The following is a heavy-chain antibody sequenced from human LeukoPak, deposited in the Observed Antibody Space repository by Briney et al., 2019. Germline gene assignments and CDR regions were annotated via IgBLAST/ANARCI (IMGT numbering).Heavy chain of an antibody. CDR2: IYTSGST. J-gene: IGHJ6*03. D-gene: IGHD6-13*01. Sequence: PSETLSLTCTVSGGSISSYYWSWIRQPAGKGLEWIGRIYTSGSTNYNPSLKSRVTMSVDTSKNQFSLKLSSVTAADTAVYYCARHPAAAGTVYYYYMDVWGKGTTVTISS. V-gene: IGHV4-4*07. CDR3: ARHPAAAGTVYYYYMDV. CDR1: GGSISSYY.